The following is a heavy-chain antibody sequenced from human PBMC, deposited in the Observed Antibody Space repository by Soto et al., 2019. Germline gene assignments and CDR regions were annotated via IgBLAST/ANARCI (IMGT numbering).Heavy chain of an antibody. D-gene: IGHD6-19*01. CDR3: AKGGVLAVPCPMFDY. CDR2: ISYAGSNK. J-gene: IGHJ4*02. Sequence: QVQLVESGGGGVQPGRSLRLSCAASGFTFSNYGIHWVRHAPGKGLEWVALISYAGSNKYYADSVKGRFTISRDNSKNTRYLQMNSLRVEDTAVYYCAKGGVLAVPCPMFDYWGQGTLVTVSS. CDR1: GFTFSNYG. V-gene: IGHV3-30*18.